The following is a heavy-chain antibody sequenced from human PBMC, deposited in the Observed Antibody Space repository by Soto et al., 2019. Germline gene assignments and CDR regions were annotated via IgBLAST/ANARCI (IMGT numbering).Heavy chain of an antibody. CDR3: AKDGWYSSGWYSDFDY. D-gene: IGHD6-19*01. Sequence: GGSLRLSCAASGFTFSSYAMSWVRQAPGKGLEWVSAISGSGGSTYYADSVKGRFTISRDNSKNTLYLQMNSLRAEDTAVYYRAKDGWYSSGWYSDFDYWGQGTLVTVSS. CDR2: ISGSGGST. CDR1: GFTFSSYA. V-gene: IGHV3-23*01. J-gene: IGHJ4*02.